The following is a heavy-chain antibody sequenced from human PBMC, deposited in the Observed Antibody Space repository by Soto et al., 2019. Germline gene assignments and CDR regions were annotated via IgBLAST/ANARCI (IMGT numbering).Heavy chain of an antibody. D-gene: IGHD3-9*01. CDR3: VKDHHNFDWLLFPLDY. CDR2: ISGDGVYT. J-gene: IGHJ4*02. V-gene: IGHV3-23*01. Sequence: GGSLRLSCAASGFTFSNYAMTCVRKAPGKGLEWVSAISGDGVYTYYADSVKGRFTTSRDNSKTTLYLQMNSLRAEDTAVYYCVKDHHNFDWLLFPLDYWGQGTLVTVSS. CDR1: GFTFSNYA.